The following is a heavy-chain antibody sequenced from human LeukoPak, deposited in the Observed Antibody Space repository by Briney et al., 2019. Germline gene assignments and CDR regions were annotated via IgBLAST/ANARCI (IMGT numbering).Heavy chain of an antibody. CDR1: GFTFSSYW. V-gene: IGHV3-7*01. CDR2: IKQDGSEN. D-gene: IGHD3-22*01. CDR3: ARNRNYYDSSGYYYYYRGLDV. J-gene: IGHJ6*02. Sequence: GGSLRLPCVASGFTFSSYWMSWVRQAPGKGLEWVANIKQDGSENYYVDSVKGRFTISRDNAKNSLYLQMNSLRVEDTAVYYCARNRNYYDSSGYYYYYRGLDVWGQGTTVTVSS.